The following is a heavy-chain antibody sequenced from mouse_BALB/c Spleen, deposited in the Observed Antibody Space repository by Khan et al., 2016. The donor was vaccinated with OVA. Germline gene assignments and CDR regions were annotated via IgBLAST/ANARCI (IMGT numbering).Heavy chain of an antibody. CDR3: ARHRFTSPAAWFAY. Sequence: EVQRVESGGDLVKPGGSLKLSCEASGFTFSSYGMSWVRQTPDKRLEWVATISNGGSYTYYPDSVKGRLTMSRDKAKNTLYLQMSSLKSEDTAMYYCARHRFTSPAAWFAYWGQGTLVTVSA. J-gene: IGHJ3*01. CDR2: ISNGGSYT. CDR1: GFTFSSYG. D-gene: IGHD1-1*01. V-gene: IGHV5-6*01.